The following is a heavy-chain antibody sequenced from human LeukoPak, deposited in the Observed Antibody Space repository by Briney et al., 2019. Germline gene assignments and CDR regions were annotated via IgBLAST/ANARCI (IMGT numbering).Heavy chain of an antibody. CDR2: IVGDSSKT. CDR1: GLTFHDYA. V-gene: IGHV3-23*01. CDR3: AKQPYNYYYLDV. D-gene: IGHD2-21*01. J-gene: IGHJ6*03. Sequence: PGGSLRLSCAISGLTFHDYAMTWVRQAPGKGLERVSTIVGDSSKTYYADSVKGRFTISRDNSNYMLFLHMNNLRAEDTAIYYCAKQPYNYYYLDVWGKGTTVTVSS.